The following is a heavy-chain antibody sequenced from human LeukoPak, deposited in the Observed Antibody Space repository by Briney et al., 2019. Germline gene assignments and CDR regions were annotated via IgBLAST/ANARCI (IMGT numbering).Heavy chain of an antibody. D-gene: IGHD3-16*02. CDR2: ISYDGSNK. CDR3: ARDRPGVWGSYRLFQH. V-gene: IGHV3-30-3*01. J-gene: IGHJ1*01. CDR1: GFTFSSYA. Sequence: PGGSLRLSCAASGFTFSSYAMHWVRQAPGKGLEWVAVISYDGSNKYYADPVKGRFTISRDNSKNTLYLQMNSLRAEDTAVYYCARDRPGVWGSYRLFQHWGQGTLVTVSS.